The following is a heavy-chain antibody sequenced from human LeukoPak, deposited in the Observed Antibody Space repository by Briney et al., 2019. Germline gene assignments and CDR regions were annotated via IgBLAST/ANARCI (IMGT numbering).Heavy chain of an antibody. J-gene: IGHJ3*02. CDR2: IYSGGST. V-gene: IGHV3-53*01. CDR3: ATTRYDAFDI. D-gene: IGHD4-17*01. CDR1: GLTRISNY. Sequence: QPGGSLRLSCAASGLTRISNYMSWVRQAPGQGLEWVSLIYSGGSTYYADSVRGRFTISRDNSKNTLCLQMNSLRAEDTAVYYCATTRYDAFDIWGQGTMVTVSS.